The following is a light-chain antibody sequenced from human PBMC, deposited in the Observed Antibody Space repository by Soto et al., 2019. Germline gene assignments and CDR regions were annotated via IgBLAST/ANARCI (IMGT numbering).Light chain of an antibody. CDR1: SSDIGSNNY. CDR2: EVS. Sequence: QSALTQPASASGSPGQSITISCTGTSSDIGSNNYVSWFQQRPGKAPTLIIYEVSNRPSGVSTHFSGSKSGNTASLTISGLLPEDEAEYYCSSYTTTTRLFGGGTKLTFL. J-gene: IGLJ3*02. V-gene: IGLV2-14*01. CDR3: SSYTTTTRL.